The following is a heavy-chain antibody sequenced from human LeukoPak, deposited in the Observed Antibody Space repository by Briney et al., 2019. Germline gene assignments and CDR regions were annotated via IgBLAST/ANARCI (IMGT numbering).Heavy chain of an antibody. J-gene: IGHJ4*02. Sequence: PGGSLRLSCAASGIAFRSFTMHWVRQAPGKGLEWVSSITPTSTSIFYADSVKGRFTISRDNAKNSLYLQMNSLRAEDTAVYHCATVYYDSSAYGDLASWGQGTLVTVSS. V-gene: IGHV3-21*01. CDR1: GIAFRSFT. CDR3: ATVYYDSSAYGDLAS. CDR2: ITPTSTSI. D-gene: IGHD3-22*01.